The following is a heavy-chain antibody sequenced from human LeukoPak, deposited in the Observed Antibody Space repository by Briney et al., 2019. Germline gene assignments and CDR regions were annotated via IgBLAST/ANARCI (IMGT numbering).Heavy chain of an antibody. CDR2: INPNSGGT. V-gene: IGHV1-2*02. Sequence: ASVNVSLMASGYTFTGYYMHGVRQAPGQGLEWMGWINPNSGGTNYAQKFQGRVTMTRDTSISTAYMELSRLRSDDTAVYYCAREEEYSSSTALDYWGQGTLVTVSS. D-gene: IGHD6-6*01. J-gene: IGHJ4*02. CDR1: GYTFTGYY. CDR3: AREEEYSSSTALDY.